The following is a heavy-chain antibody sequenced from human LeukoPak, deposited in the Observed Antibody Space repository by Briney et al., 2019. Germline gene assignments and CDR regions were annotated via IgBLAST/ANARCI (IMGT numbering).Heavy chain of an antibody. D-gene: IGHD2-15*01. Sequence: VASVKVSCEASGYTFTNYYIHWVRQAPGQGLEWLGVINPSGGSTGYAQKFQGRVILTRDTPTSTIYMELSSLRSEDTAVYYCAREGVDYYYGMDVWGQGTTVTVSS. CDR3: AREGVDYYYGMDV. CDR1: GYTFTNYY. V-gene: IGHV1-46*01. CDR2: INPSGGST. J-gene: IGHJ6*02.